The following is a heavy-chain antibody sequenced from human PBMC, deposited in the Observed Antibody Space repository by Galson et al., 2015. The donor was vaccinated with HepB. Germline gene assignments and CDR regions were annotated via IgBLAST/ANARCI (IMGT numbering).Heavy chain of an antibody. CDR2: IYYSGST. CDR1: GGSISSYY. CDR3: ARAAVAGTGGYFDY. Sequence: TLSLTCTVSGGSISSYYWSWIRQPPGKGLEWIGYIYYSGSTNYNPSLKSRVTISVDTSKNQFSLKLSSVTAADTAVYYCARAAVAGTGGYFDYWGQGTLVTVSS. V-gene: IGHV4-59*01. D-gene: IGHD6-19*01. J-gene: IGHJ4*02.